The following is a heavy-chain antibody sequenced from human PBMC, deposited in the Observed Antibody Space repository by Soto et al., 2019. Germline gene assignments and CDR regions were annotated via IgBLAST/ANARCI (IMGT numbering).Heavy chain of an antibody. J-gene: IGHJ6*02. CDR1: GGTFSSYS. Sequence: GASVKVSCKASGGTFSSYSINWVRQAPGQGLEWVGRLIPMFGTTDYAQRFQGRVTFTADESTSTASMEVTNLTSEDTAVYYCARAVVLTFTRFYDMDVWGQGTTVTVSS. CDR3: ARAVVLTFTRFYDMDV. CDR2: LIPMFGTT. V-gene: IGHV1-69*13. D-gene: IGHD3-9*01.